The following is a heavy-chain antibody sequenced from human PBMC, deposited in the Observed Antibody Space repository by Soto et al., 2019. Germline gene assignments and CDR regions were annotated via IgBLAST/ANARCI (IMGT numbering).Heavy chain of an antibody. CDR2: ISAYNGNT. V-gene: IGHV1-18*04. D-gene: IGHD6-13*01. CDR3: ARTKYSSSWYLSDY. CDR1: GYTFTSYG. J-gene: IGHJ4*02. Sequence: ASVKVSCKASGYTFTSYGISWVRQAPGQGLEWMGWISAYNGNTNYAQKLQGRVTMTTDTSTSTAYMELRSLRSDDTAVYYCARTKYSSSWYLSDYWGQGTMVTVSS.